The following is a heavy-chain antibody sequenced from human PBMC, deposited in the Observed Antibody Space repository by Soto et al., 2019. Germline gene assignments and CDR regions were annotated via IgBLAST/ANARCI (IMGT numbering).Heavy chain of an antibody. CDR2: MNPSSGDT. V-gene: IGHV1-8*01. J-gene: IGHJ4*02. Sequence: QVQLVQSGAEVKKPGASVKVSCKTSGYSFSTYDINWVRQATGQGLEWMGWMNPSSGDTGYAQKSQGRVAMTRDTSITTAYMELYSLRSDDTAVYYCAKVSRRGSAIDFDYWGQGTLVTVSP. CDR1: GYSFSTYD. D-gene: IGHD3-10*01. CDR3: AKVSRRGSAIDFDY.